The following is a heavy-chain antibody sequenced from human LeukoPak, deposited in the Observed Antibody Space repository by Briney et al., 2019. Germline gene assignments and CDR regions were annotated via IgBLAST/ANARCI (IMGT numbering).Heavy chain of an antibody. CDR2: FSGSGNTM. Sequence: GGSLRLSCVASGFTFSDYYMTWIRQAPGKGLEWISYFSGSGNTMYYADSVKGRFTISRDNAKNSLYLQMNSLRAEDTALYYCAKDSPRGYYDILTGYFDYWGQGTLVTVSS. J-gene: IGHJ4*02. CDR3: AKDSPRGYYDILTGYFDY. CDR1: GFTFSDYY. D-gene: IGHD3-9*01. V-gene: IGHV3-11*01.